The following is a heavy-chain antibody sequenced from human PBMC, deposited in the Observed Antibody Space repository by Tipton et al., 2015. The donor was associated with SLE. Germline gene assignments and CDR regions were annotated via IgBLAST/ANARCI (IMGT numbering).Heavy chain of an antibody. CDR1: GYTFTGYY. Sequence: QLVQSGAEVREPGASMKVSCQASGYTFTGYYIHWVRQAPGQGLEWMGWINPNSGDTNYAQKFQGRVTMTRDMSISTAYMELSGLTSDDTAVFYCARDSGREGYFLPFWGLGTLVTVSS. D-gene: IGHD5-24*01. V-gene: IGHV1-2*02. CDR3: ARDSGREGYFLPF. J-gene: IGHJ4*02. CDR2: INPNSGDT.